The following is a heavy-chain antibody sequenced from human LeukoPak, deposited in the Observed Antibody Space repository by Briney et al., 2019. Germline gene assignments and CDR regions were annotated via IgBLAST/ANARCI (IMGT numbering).Heavy chain of an antibody. Sequence: GGSLRLSCAASGFTFSSYAMSWVRQAPGKGLEWVSSISSSSSYIYYADSVKGRFTISRDNAKNSLYLQMNSLRAEDTAVYYCARALWFGETFPAYWGQGTLVTVSS. J-gene: IGHJ4*02. V-gene: IGHV3-21*01. CDR1: GFTFSSYA. CDR2: ISSSSSYI. D-gene: IGHD3-10*01. CDR3: ARALWFGETFPAY.